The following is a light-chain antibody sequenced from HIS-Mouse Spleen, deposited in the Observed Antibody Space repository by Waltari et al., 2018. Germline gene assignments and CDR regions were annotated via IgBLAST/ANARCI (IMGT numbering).Light chain of an antibody. V-gene: IGLV3-10*01. CDR1: ALPKKY. CDR2: EES. CDR3: YSTDSSGNHRV. Sequence: SYELTQPPSVSVSPGQTARITCSGDALPKKYAYWYQQKSGQAPGLVIYEESKRPPGIPGRFSGSSSGTMATLTISGAQVEDEADYYCYSTDSSGNHRVFGGGTKLTVL. J-gene: IGLJ2*01.